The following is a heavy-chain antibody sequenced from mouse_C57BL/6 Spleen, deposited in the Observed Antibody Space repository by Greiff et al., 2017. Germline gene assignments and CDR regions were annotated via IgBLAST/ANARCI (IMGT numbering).Heavy chain of an antibody. CDR2: IYPRSGNT. CDR1: GYTFTSYG. CDR3: ARPLYSPFAY. J-gene: IGHJ3*01. V-gene: IGHV1-81*01. D-gene: IGHD6-5*01. Sequence: QVQLQQSGAELARPGASVKLSCKASGYTFTSYGISWVKQRTGQGLEWIGEIYPRSGNTYYNEKFKGKATLTADISSSTAYMELRSLTSEDSAVYFCARPLYSPFAYWGQGTLVTVSA.